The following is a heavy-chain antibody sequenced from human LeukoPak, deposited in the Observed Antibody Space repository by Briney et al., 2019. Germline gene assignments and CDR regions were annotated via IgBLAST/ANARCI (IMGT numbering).Heavy chain of an antibody. CDR2: ISGSGGST. D-gene: IGHD3-16*02. Sequence: GGTLRLSCAASGFTFSSYGMSWVRQAPGKGLEWVSAISGSGGSTYYADSVKGRFTISRDNSKNTLYLQMNSLRAEDTAVYYCAREPYYDYVWGSYRDYWGQGTLVTVSS. CDR1: GFTFSSYG. CDR3: AREPYYDYVWGSYRDY. V-gene: IGHV3-23*01. J-gene: IGHJ4*02.